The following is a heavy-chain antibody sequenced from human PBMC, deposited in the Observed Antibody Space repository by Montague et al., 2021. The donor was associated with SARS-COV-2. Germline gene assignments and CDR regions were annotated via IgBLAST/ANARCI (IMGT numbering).Heavy chain of an antibody. CDR3: ARLVWFGELSSENWFDP. D-gene: IGHD3-10*01. CDR2: IYYSGST. V-gene: IGHV4-39*01. J-gene: IGHJ5*02. CDR1: GGSISSSSNY. Sequence: SETLSLTCTVSGGSISSSSNYWGWIRQPPGKGLEWIGGIYYSGSTYYNSSLKSRVTISVDTSKNQFSLKLNSATAADTAVYYCARLVWFGELSSENWFDPWGQGTLVTVSS.